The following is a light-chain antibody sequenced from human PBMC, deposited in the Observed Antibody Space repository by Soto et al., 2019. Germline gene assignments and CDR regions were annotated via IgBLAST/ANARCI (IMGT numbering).Light chain of an antibody. Sequence: EIMMTQSPATLSVSPGERATLSCRASQSVSNNLAWYQKKPGQAPRLLIYGASTSATGIPARFSGSGSGTEFTLTISSLQSEDFALYDCQQYNNRWTFGQGNRVEIK. CDR3: QQYNNRWT. V-gene: IGKV3-15*01. CDR1: QSVSNN. CDR2: GAS. J-gene: IGKJ1*01.